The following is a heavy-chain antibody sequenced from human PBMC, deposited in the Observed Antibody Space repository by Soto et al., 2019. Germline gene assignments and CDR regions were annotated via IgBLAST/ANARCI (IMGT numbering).Heavy chain of an antibody. J-gene: IGHJ6*02. Sequence: LRLSCAASGFTFSSYWMSWVRQAPGKGLEWVANIKQDGSEKYYVDSVKGRFTISRDNAKNSLYLQMNSLRAEDTAVYYCARGGPSYYYGMDVWGQGTTVTVSS. CDR1: GFTFSSYW. CDR2: IKQDGSEK. V-gene: IGHV3-7*04. CDR3: ARGGPSYYYGMDV.